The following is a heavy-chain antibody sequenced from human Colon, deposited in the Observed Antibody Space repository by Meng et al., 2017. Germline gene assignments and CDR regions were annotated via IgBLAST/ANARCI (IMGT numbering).Heavy chain of an antibody. CDR2: ISSSGSNR. CDR3: ASDSLVPTIYNSYYGMDV. Sequence: GGSLRLSCAASGFTFSSYEMNWVRQAPGKGLEWVSYISSSGSNRYYADSVKGRFTISRDNAKNSLFLQMNSLRAEDTAVYYCASDSLVPTIYNSYYGMDVWGQGTTVTVSS. J-gene: IGHJ6*02. D-gene: IGHD5-12*01. V-gene: IGHV3-48*03. CDR1: GFTFSSYE.